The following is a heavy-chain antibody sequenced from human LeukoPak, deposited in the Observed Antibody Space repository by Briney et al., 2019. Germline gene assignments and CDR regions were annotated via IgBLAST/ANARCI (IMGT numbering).Heavy chain of an antibody. CDR2: IYYSGTT. CDR1: GGSISSNSYY. J-gene: IGHJ4*02. CDR3: ARESLQLRNYFDY. V-gene: IGHV4-39*07. D-gene: IGHD1-7*01. Sequence: SETLSLTCTVSGGSISSNSYYWGWIRQPPGKGLEWIGSIYYSGTTYYNPSLKSRVTISIDTSKNQFSLQLSSVTAADTAVYYCARESLQLRNYFDYWGQGTLVTVSS.